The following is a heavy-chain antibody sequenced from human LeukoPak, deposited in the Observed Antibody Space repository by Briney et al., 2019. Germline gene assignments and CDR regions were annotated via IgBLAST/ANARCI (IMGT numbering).Heavy chain of an antibody. CDR2: IIPMFGTT. D-gene: IGHD2-2*01. Sequence: ASVKVSCKASGGTFTSYGISWVRQAPGQGPEWMGGIIPMFGTTKYAQKFQGRVTITADQSTRTAYMEMSSLRSEDTALYYCSTVGSSASAPYDSWGQGTLVTVSS. CDR3: STVGSSASAPYDS. J-gene: IGHJ4*02. CDR1: GGTFTSYG. V-gene: IGHV1-69*13.